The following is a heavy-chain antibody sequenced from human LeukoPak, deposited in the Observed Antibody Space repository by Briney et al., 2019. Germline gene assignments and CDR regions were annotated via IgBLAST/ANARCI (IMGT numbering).Heavy chain of an antibody. Sequence: PSETLSLTCTVSGGSISSYYWSWIRQPAGKGLEWLGRIYTSGSTNYNPSLKSRVTMSLDTSKNHFSLKLSSVTAADTAVYYCARVARCTSCFDVDYWGQGTLVTVSS. CDR2: IYTSGST. D-gene: IGHD2-2*01. V-gene: IGHV4-4*07. CDR3: ARVARCTSCFDVDY. CDR1: GGSISSYY. J-gene: IGHJ4*02.